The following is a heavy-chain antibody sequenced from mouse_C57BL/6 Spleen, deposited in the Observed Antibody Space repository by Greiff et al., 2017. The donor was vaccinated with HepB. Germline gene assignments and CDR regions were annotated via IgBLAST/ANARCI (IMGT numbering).Heavy chain of an antibody. Sequence: EVQRVESGPGLVKPSQSLSLTCSVTGYSITSGYYWNWIRQFPGNKLEWMGYISYDGSNNYNPSLNNRISITRDTSKNQFFLKLNSVTTEDTATYYCARGNSWYFDVWGTGTTVTVSS. CDR2: ISYDGSN. V-gene: IGHV3-6*01. J-gene: IGHJ1*03. CDR1: GYSITSGYY. CDR3: ARGNSWYFDV.